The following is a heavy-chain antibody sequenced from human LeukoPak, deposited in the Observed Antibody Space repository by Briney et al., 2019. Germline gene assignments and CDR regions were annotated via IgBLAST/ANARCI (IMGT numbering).Heavy chain of an antibody. Sequence: GGSLRLSCAAPGFTFSGYGMHWVRQAPGKGLEWVGVISYDGSTKYYADSVKGRFTISRDNSKNTLYLQMNSLRAEDTAVYYCGGGIAAPQRHWFDPWGQGTLVTVSS. CDR2: ISYDGSTK. CDR3: GGGIAAPQRHWFDP. D-gene: IGHD6-13*01. CDR1: GFTFSGYG. V-gene: IGHV3-30*03. J-gene: IGHJ5*02.